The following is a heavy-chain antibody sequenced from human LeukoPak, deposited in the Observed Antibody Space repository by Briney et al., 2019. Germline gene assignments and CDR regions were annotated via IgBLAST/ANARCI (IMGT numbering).Heavy chain of an antibody. J-gene: IGHJ4*02. CDR2: IYYSGST. V-gene: IGHV4-59*12. CDR3: ARGYYDSSGYYQSPIFDY. D-gene: IGHD3-22*01. Sequence: PSETLSLTCTVSGGCIGSYYWSWIRQPPGKGLEWIGYIYYSGSTNYNPSLKSRVTISVDTSKNQFSLKLSSVTAADTAVYYCARGYYDSSGYYQSPIFDYWGQGTLVTVSS. CDR1: GGCIGSYY.